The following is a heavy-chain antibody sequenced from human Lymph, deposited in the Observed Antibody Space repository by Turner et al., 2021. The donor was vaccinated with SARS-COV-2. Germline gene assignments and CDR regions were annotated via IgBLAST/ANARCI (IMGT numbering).Heavy chain of an antibody. CDR3: ARREWGGSLWHNVH. V-gene: IGHV5-51*01. CDR2: SKPGDTDT. CDR1: GYSFTTYW. Sequence: DVQRVQSGAEVPPPGESLTLCRRSSGYSFTTYWIGWLRQMPGKGLEWMGISKPGDTDTIYTPYFQGQVTISADKSMSTADLKWSSLKASDTAMKYRARREWGGSLWHNVHWGQGTLVTAS. J-gene: IGHJ4*02. D-gene: IGHD3-3*01.